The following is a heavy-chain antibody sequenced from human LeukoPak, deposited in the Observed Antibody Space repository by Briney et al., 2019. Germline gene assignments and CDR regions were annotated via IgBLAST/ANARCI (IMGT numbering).Heavy chain of an antibody. Sequence: ASVKVSCKASGGTFSSYAISWVRQAPGQGLEWMGGIIPIFGTANYAQKFQGRVTITADESTSTAYMELSSLRSEDTAVYYCARVGVVAGSFDYWGQGTLVTVSS. CDR3: ARVGVVAGSFDY. J-gene: IGHJ4*02. V-gene: IGHV1-69*13. CDR1: GGTFSSYA. D-gene: IGHD6-19*01. CDR2: IIPIFGTA.